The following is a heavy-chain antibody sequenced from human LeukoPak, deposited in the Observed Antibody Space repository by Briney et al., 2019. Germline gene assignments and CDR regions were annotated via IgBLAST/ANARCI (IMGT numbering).Heavy chain of an antibody. Sequence: PGGSLRLSCAASGFSFSSFSMNWVRQAPGKGLEWVSYISGGSSFTYYVDSVKGRFTISRDNAKNSLYLQMNSLRAEDTAVYYCARDLGYSSGPNYWSQGTRVTVSS. V-gene: IGHV3-21*01. J-gene: IGHJ4*02. CDR3: ARDLGYSSGPNY. CDR2: ISGGSSFT. D-gene: IGHD6-19*01. CDR1: GFSFSSFS.